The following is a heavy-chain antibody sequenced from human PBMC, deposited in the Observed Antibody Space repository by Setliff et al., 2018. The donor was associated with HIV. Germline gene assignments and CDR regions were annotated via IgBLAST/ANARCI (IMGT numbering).Heavy chain of an antibody. CDR2: IRNKPYGGTT. CDR1: GFTFGDNP. Sequence: PGGSLRLSCTTSGFTFGDNPMSWVRQAPGKGLEWVALIRNKPYGGTTEYAASVKGRFTISRDDSKNTAYLQMSSLQTEDTAIYYCARVSFGITGTTGWFDPWGQGTLVTVSS. D-gene: IGHD1-20*01. CDR3: ARVSFGITGTTGWFDP. J-gene: IGHJ5*02. V-gene: IGHV3-49*04.